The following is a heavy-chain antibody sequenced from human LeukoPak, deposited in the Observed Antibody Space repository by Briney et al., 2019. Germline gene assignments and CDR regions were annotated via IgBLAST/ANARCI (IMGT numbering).Heavy chain of an antibody. CDR1: GFTFSDYY. Sequence: PGGSLRLSCAASGFTFSDYYMSWIRQAPGKGLEWVSYISSSGSTIYYADSVKGRFTISRDNSKNTLYLQMNSLRAEDTAVYYCAKDREAAAGTGAKYYFDYWGQGTLVTVSS. J-gene: IGHJ4*02. CDR2: ISSSGSTI. D-gene: IGHD6-13*01. V-gene: IGHV3-11*04. CDR3: AKDREAAAGTGAKYYFDY.